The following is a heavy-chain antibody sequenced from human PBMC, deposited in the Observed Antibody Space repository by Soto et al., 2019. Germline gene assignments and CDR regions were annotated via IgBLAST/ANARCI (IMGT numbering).Heavy chain of an antibody. V-gene: IGHV3-23*01. CDR1: GFTFSSYA. J-gene: IGHJ4*02. CDR2: ISGSGGRT. Sequence: XGSLRLSCAASGFTFSSYAMSWVRQAPGKGLEWVSGISGSGGRTYYADSVKGRFTISRDNAKNSLYLQMNSLRAEDTALYYCAKAPSSGWYPFDYWGQGTLVTVSS. CDR3: AKAPSSGWYPFDY. D-gene: IGHD6-19*01.